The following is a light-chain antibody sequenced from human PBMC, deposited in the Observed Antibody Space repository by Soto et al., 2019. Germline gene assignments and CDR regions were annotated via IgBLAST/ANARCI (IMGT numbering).Light chain of an antibody. J-gene: IGKJ4*01. CDR3: QHYDNLPLT. Sequence: DIQMTQSPSSLSASVGDRVTITCQASQDITHYLNWYQQKPGKAPKLLIYDASNLETGVPSRFSGSGSGTDFTFTINSLQPEDIATYYCQHYDNLPLTFGGGTKVQIK. CDR2: DAS. CDR1: QDITHY. V-gene: IGKV1-33*01.